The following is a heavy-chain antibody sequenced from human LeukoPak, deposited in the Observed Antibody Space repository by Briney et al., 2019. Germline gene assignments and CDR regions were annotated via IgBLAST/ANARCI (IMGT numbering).Heavy chain of an antibody. J-gene: IGHJ3*02. CDR2: IIPIFGTA. V-gene: IGHV1-69*01. Sequence: SVKVSCKASGGTFSIYAISWVRQAPGQGGEWMGGIIPIFGTANYAQKFQGRVTITADESTSTAYMELSSLRSEDTAVYYCARHHNWPHDAFDIWGQGTMVTVSS. D-gene: IGHD1-1*01. CDR3: ARHHNWPHDAFDI. CDR1: GGTFSIYA.